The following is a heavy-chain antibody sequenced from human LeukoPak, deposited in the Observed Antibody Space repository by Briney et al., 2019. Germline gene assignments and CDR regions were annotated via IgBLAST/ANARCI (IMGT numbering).Heavy chain of an antibody. CDR2: IDPGDSDT. V-gene: IGHV5-51*01. Sequence: GESLKISCKGYGYSFTCYWIARVRQMPGKGLEWMGIIDPGDSDTRYSPSFQGQVTISADKSISTAYLQWSSLKASDTAMYYCARQGSYFDYWAQGTLVTVSS. J-gene: IGHJ4*02. CDR1: GYSFTCYW. CDR3: ARQGSYFDY.